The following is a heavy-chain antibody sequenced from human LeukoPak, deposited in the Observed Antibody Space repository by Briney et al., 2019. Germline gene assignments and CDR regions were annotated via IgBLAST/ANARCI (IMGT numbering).Heavy chain of an antibody. CDR2: IYHSGST. V-gene: IGHV4-30-2*01. CDR3: ARVRGYCSGGSCSPSTYYYYGMDV. J-gene: IGHJ6*02. Sequence: SETLSLTCAVSGGSISSGGYSWSWIRQPPGKGLEWIGYIYHSGSTYYNPSLKSRVTISVDTSKNQFSLKLSSVTAADTAVYYCARVRGYCSGGSCSPSTYYYYGMDVWGQGTTVTVSS. CDR1: GGSISSGGYS. D-gene: IGHD2-15*01.